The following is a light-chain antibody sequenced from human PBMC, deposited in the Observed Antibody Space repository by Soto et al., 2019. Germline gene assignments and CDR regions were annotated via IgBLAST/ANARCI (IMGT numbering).Light chain of an antibody. Sequence: EIVMTQSPATLSVSPGGIATLSCSASQSISDTLAWYQQKPGQAPRLLIHGASTRAPGFPARFSGSGSGTDFTLTISSLQSEDFAVYYCQQYDNWPWTFGQGTKVDIK. CDR2: GAS. CDR1: QSISDT. V-gene: IGKV3-15*01. CDR3: QQYDNWPWT. J-gene: IGKJ1*01.